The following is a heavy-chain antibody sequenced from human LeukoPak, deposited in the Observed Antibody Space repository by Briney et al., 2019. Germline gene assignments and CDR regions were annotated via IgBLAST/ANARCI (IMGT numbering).Heavy chain of an antibody. J-gene: IGHJ4*02. Sequence: TSETLSLTCTVSGGSISSYYWSWIRQPPGKGLEWIGYIYYSGSTNYNPSLKSRVTISVDTSKNQFSLKLSSVTAADTAVYYCARVGSRGWYSGDYWGQGTLVTVSS. CDR2: IYYSGST. CDR3: ARVGSRGWYSGDY. D-gene: IGHD6-19*01. CDR1: GGSISSYY. V-gene: IGHV4-59*01.